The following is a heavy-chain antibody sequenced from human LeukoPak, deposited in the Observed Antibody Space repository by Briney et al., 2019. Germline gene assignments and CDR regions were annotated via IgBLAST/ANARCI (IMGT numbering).Heavy chain of an antibody. CDR3: ARVYYSSSYDYWYFDL. Sequence: SETLSLTCTVSGGSLRSYYWSWLRQPPGKGLEWIGYIYNSGSTNYKPSLKSRVTISVDTSKNQFSLKLTSVTAADTTVYYCARVYYSSSYDYWYFDLWGRGTLVTVSS. J-gene: IGHJ2*01. V-gene: IGHV4-59*01. CDR1: GGSLRSYY. CDR2: IYNSGST. D-gene: IGHD6-13*01.